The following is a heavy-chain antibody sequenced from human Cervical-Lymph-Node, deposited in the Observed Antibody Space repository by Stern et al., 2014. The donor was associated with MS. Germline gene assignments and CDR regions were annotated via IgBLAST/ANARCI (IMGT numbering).Heavy chain of an antibody. J-gene: IGHJ4*02. V-gene: IGHV4-59*08. CDR1: GGSISSRY. CDR3: ARLSTAVDF. CDR2: ISHSGDT. Sequence: VQLVESGPGLVNPSETLSLTCAVSGGSISSRYWGWIRQPPGKGLEWIGLISHSGDTKYNPSLKSRVTLSLDTSKNHFPLKVPSVTAADTAVYYCARLSTAVDFWGQGTLVTVSS.